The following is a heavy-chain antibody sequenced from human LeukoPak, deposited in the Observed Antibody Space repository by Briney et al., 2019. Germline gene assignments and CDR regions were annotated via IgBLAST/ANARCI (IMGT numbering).Heavy chain of an antibody. D-gene: IGHD5-12*01. Sequence: SETLSVTCTVSGGSIIGYYWTWIRQPPGKGLEWIGYISYSGSTSSHPSLKSRVTISLDMSKSQFSLKLTSVTAADTAVYYCVRGYSGYPYYLDYWGQGTLITVSS. CDR3: VRGYSGYPYYLDY. CDR2: ISYSGST. V-gene: IGHV4-59*08. J-gene: IGHJ4*02. CDR1: GGSIIGYY.